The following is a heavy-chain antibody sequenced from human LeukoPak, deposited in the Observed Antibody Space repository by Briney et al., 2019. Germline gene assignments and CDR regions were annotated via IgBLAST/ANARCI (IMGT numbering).Heavy chain of an antibody. CDR2: IYYSGST. J-gene: IGHJ3*02. V-gene: IGHV4-39*01. CDR1: GGSISSSSYY. D-gene: IGHD1-26*01. Sequence: PSETLSLTCTVSGGSISSSSYYWGWLRQPPGKGLEWIGSIYYSGSTYYNPSLKSRVTISVDTSKNQSSLKLSSVTAADTAVYYCASPNIVGATMDAFDIWGQGTMVTVSS. CDR3: ASPNIVGATMDAFDI.